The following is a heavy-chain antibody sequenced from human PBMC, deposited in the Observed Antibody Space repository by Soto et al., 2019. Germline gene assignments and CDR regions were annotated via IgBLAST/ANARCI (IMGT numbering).Heavy chain of an antibody. CDR3: ARDIGDYGGPFDAFDI. CDR2: INPNSGGT. D-gene: IGHD3-16*01. J-gene: IGHJ3*02. V-gene: IGHV1-2*04. CDR1: GYTFTGYY. Sequence: ASVKVSCKASGYTFTGYYMHWVRQAPGQGLEWMGWINPNSGGTNYAQKFQGWVTMTRDTSISTAYMELSRLRSDDTAVYYCARDIGDYGGPFDAFDIWGQGTMVTVSS.